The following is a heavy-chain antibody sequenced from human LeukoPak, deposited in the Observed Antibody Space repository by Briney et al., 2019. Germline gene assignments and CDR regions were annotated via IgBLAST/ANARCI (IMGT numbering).Heavy chain of an antibody. CDR3: ARAWWELLPATNWFDP. Sequence: ASVKVSCKASGYTFTSYDINWVRQATGQGLEWMGWMNPNSGNTGYAQKFQGGVTMTRNTSISTAYMELSSLRSEHTAVYYCARAWWELLPATNWFDPWGQGTLVTVSS. CDR1: GYTFTSYD. CDR2: MNPNSGNT. V-gene: IGHV1-8*01. D-gene: IGHD2-15*01. J-gene: IGHJ5*02.